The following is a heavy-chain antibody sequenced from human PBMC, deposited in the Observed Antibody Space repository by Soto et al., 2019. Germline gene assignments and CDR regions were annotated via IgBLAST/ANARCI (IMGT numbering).Heavy chain of an antibody. Sequence: SETLSLTCTVSGGSISSYYWSWIRQPPGKGLEWIGYIYYSGSTNYNPSLKSRVTISVDTSKNQFSLKLSSVTAADTAVYYCARASPYYDILTGPDYNWFDPWGQGTLVTVSS. CDR1: GGSISSYY. CDR3: ARASPYYDILTGPDYNWFDP. CDR2: IYYSGST. D-gene: IGHD3-9*01. V-gene: IGHV4-59*01. J-gene: IGHJ5*02.